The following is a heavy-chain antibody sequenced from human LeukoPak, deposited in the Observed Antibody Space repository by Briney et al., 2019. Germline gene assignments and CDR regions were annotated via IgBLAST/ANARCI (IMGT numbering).Heavy chain of an antibody. CDR1: GYTFTGYY. CDR2: IIPNSGGT. D-gene: IGHD5-18*01. Sequence: ASVKVSCTASGYTFTGYYMHWVRQAPGQGLEWMGWIIPNSGGTNYAPKVQGRVTMTRDKSNSTAYMELTRLRSDDTAVYYCARGSALVTTYRGGNWFDPWGQGTLVTVSS. J-gene: IGHJ5*02. V-gene: IGHV1-2*02. CDR3: ARGSALVTTYRGGNWFDP.